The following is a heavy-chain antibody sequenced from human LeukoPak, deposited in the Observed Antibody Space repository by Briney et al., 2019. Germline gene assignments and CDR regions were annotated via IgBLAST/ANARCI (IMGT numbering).Heavy chain of an antibody. J-gene: IGHJ5*02. CDR3: AGGRGSYPPRFDP. D-gene: IGHD3-16*01. V-gene: IGHV3-23*01. CDR1: GFTFSSYA. CDR2: ISGSGGST. Sequence: LPGGSLRLSCAASGFTFSSYAMSWVRQAPGKGLEWVSAISGSGGSTYCADSVKGRFTISRDNSKNTLYLQMNSLRAEDTAVYYCAGGRGSYPPRFDPWGQGTLVTVSS.